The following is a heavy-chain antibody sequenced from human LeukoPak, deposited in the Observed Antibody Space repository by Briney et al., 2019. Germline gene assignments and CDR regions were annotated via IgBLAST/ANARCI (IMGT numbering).Heavy chain of an antibody. CDR1: GYTFTGDY. D-gene: IGHD2-8*01. V-gene: IGHV1-2*02. CDR3: AREGVSGDAFDI. J-gene: IGHJ3*02. CDR2: INPNSGGT. Sequence: ASVKVSCKASGYTFTGDYMHWVRQAPGQGLEWMGWINPNSGGTNYAQKFQGRVTMTRYTSISTAYMELSRLRSDDTAVYYCAREGVSGDAFDIWGQGTMVTVSS.